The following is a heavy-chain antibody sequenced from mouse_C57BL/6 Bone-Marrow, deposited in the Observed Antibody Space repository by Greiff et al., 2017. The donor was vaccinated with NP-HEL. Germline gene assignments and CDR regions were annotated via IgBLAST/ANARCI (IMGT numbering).Heavy chain of an antibody. CDR2: IYPGGGYT. CDR3: AREIYGSAMDY. J-gene: IGHJ4*01. V-gene: IGHV1-63*01. Sequence: QVQLQQSGAELVRPGTSVKMSCKASGYTFTNYWIGWAKQRPGHGLEWIGDIYPGGGYTNYNEKFKGKATLTADKSSSTAYMQFSSLTSEDSAIYYCAREIYGSAMDYWGQGTSVTVSS. CDR1: GYTFTNYW. D-gene: IGHD1-1*01.